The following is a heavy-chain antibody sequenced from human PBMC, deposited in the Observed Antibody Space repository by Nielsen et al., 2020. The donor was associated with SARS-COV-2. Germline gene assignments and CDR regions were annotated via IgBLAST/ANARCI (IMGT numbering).Heavy chain of an antibody. Sequence: GESLKISCAASGFTFDDYGMSWVRQAPGKGLEWVSGINWNGGSTGYADSVKGRFTISRDNAKNSLYLQMNSLRAEDTALYHCARVQQLVPGSYYYYGMDVWGQGTTVTVSS. CDR3: ARVQQLVPGSYYYYGMDV. J-gene: IGHJ6*02. CDR1: GFTFDDYG. D-gene: IGHD6-6*01. V-gene: IGHV3-20*01. CDR2: INWNGGST.